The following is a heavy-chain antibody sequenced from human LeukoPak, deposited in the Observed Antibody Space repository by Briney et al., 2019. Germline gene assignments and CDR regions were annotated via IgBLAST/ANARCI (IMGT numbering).Heavy chain of an antibody. V-gene: IGHV3-30*04. CDR1: GFTFSNSV. J-gene: IGHJ4*02. CDR2: TSYDGNNQ. Sequence: PGRSLRLSCSTAGFTFSNSVIHWVRQAPGKGLEWVAVTSYDGNNQYYADSVKGRCTISRDDSKNTVYLQMNSLRPDDTAVYYCARSPNYHYFDSWGQGTLVTVSS. D-gene: IGHD5-24*01. CDR3: ARSPNYHYFDS.